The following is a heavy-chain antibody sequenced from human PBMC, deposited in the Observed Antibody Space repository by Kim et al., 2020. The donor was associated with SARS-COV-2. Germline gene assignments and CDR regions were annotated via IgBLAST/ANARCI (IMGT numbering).Heavy chain of an antibody. Sequence: GGSLRLSCAASGFTFSSYWMSWVRQAPGKGLEWVANIKQDGSEKYYVDSVKGRFTISRDNAKNSLYLQMNSLRAEDTAVYYCARDPGEYYDILTGYSNAAPRANYYYGMDVWGQGTTVTVSS. J-gene: IGHJ6*02. CDR3: ARDPGEYYDILTGYSNAAPRANYYYGMDV. D-gene: IGHD3-9*01. CDR1: GFTFSSYW. CDR2: IKQDGSEK. V-gene: IGHV3-7*01.